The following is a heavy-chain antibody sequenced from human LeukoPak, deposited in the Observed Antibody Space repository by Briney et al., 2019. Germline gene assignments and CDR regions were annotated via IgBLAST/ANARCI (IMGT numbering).Heavy chain of an antibody. V-gene: IGHV3-48*01. D-gene: IGHD6-25*01. Sequence: GGSLRLSCAASGFTFSSYSMNWVRQPPGKGLEWVSNIGTSSTTIYYADSVKGRFTTSRDNAKNSLYLQMNSLRADDTAVYYCARFAAGGSYYYYMDVWGKGTTVTVSS. CDR2: IGTSSTTI. CDR1: GFTFSSYS. J-gene: IGHJ6*03. CDR3: ARFAAGGSYYYYMDV.